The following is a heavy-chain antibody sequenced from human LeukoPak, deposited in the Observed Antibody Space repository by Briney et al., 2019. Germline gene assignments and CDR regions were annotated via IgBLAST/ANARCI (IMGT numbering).Heavy chain of an antibody. CDR2: IYSSGST. CDR1: GASISGSGYY. V-gene: IGHV4-39*01. CDR3: AKSGGYGLIDY. J-gene: IGHJ4*02. Sequence: SETLSLTCTVSGASISGSGYYWGWIRQPPGKGLEWIGSIYSSGSTYYNASLQSRVTISIETSKSQISLRLDSVTAADTAMYYCAKSGGYGLIDYWGQGTLVTVSS. D-gene: IGHD1-26*01.